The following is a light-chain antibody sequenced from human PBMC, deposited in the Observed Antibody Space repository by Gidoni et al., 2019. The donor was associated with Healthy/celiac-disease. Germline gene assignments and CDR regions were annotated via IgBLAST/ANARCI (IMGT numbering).Light chain of an antibody. CDR1: QSISSY. Sequence: IQMTQSPSSLSASVGDRVTITCRASQSISSYLNWYQQKPGKAPKLLIYDASSLESGVPSRFSGSGSGTEFTLTISSLQPEDFATYYCQQSNSTPLTFGQGTKVDIK. V-gene: IGKV1-39*01. CDR3: QQSNSTPLT. J-gene: IGKJ1*01. CDR2: DAS.